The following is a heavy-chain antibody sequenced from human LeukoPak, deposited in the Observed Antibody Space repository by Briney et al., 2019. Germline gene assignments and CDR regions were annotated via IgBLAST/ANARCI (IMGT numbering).Heavy chain of an antibody. CDR2: IGATGTAA. CDR1: GFTFSNYA. CDR3: AKRRIEGHESFDI. V-gene: IGHV3-23*01. J-gene: IGHJ3*02. Sequence: GSLRLSCVGSGFTFSNYAITWVRQAPGKGLEWVSIIGATGTAAFYTDSVRGRFTISRDNSRNTLFLQMNSLRAEDTAVYYCAKRRIEGHESFDIWGQGTMVTVSS.